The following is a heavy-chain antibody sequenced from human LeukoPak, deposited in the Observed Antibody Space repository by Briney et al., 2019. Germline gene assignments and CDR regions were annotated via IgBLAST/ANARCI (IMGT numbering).Heavy chain of an antibody. Sequence: LAGGSLRLSCSASGFTFDEFAMHWVRQPPGKGLEWVSGINFNGDTTRYAHSVKGRFTISRDNAKKALYLQMNGLRGEDTALYYCARDRDYNLADSFDHWGQGTLVTVSS. D-gene: IGHD5-24*01. CDR2: INFNGDTT. V-gene: IGHV3-9*01. CDR3: ARDRDYNLADSFDH. CDR1: GFTFDEFA. J-gene: IGHJ4*02.